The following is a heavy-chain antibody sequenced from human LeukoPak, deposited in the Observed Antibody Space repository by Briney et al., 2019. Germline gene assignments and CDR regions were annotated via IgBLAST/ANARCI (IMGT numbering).Heavy chain of an antibody. CDR3: ARALYSYGHFDY. CDR1: GGSVSSGNYY. J-gene: IGHJ4*02. D-gene: IGHD5-18*01. V-gene: IGHV4-61*03. CDR2: IYYSGST. Sequence: SETLSLTCTVAGGSVSSGNYYWSWIRQPPGKGLEWIGFIYYSGSTSYNPSLKSRVTISVDTSKNHFSLQLSSVTAADTAVYYCARALYSYGHFDYWGQGTLVTVSS.